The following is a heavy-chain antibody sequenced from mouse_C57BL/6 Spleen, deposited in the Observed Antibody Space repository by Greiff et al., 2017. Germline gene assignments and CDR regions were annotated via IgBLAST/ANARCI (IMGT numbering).Heavy chain of an antibody. Sequence: QVQLQQSGAELVKPGASVKFSCKASGYAFSSYWMNWVKQRPGKGLEWIGQIYPGDGDPNYNGKFKGKATLTADKSSSTSYMQLSMLTSEDSAVYFCARRGGNRHDYDAMDDWGQGTSVTVSS. D-gene: IGHD2-1*01. J-gene: IGHJ4*01. CDR2: IYPGDGDP. CDR1: GYAFSSYW. V-gene: IGHV1-80*01. CDR3: ARRGGNRHDYDAMDD.